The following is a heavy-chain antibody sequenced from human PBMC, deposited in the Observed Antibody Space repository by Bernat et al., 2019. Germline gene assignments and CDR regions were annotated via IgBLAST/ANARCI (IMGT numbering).Heavy chain of an antibody. CDR2: INRDGSAA. Sequence: EVQLVESGGDLVQPGGSLRLSCATSGFTSSSYWMHWVRQAPGKGLVWVSRINRDGSAASYADSVKGRFIISRDNAQNTLDLQMNSLRAEDTAVYFCARDLVYCSGGSCYNWYFDLWGRGTLVTVSS. V-gene: IGHV3-74*01. CDR1: GFTSSSYW. J-gene: IGHJ2*01. CDR3: ARDLVYCSGGSCYNWYFDL. D-gene: IGHD2-15*01.